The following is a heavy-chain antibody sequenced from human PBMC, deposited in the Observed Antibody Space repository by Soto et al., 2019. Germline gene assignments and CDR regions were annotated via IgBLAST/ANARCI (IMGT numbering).Heavy chain of an antibody. CDR1: GYTFTSYG. V-gene: IGHV1-18*01. J-gene: IGHJ5*02. D-gene: IGHD2-2*01. CDR2: ISAYNGNT. Sequence: ASVKVSCKASGYTFTSYGISWVRQAPGQGLEWMGWISAYNGNTNYAQKLQGRVTMTTDTSTSTAYMELRSLRSDDTAVYYCARDWSRYCSSTSCYVPGPWGQGTLVTSPQ. CDR3: ARDWSRYCSSTSCYVPGP.